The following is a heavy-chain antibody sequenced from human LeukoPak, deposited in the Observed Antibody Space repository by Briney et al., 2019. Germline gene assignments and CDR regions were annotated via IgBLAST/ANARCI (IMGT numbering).Heavy chain of an antibody. CDR1: GYTFTSYD. V-gene: IGHV1-69*05. J-gene: IGHJ3*02. Sequence: ASVKVSCKASGYTFTSYDINWVRQATGQGLEWMGGIIPIFGTANYAQKFQGRVTITTDESTSTAYMELSSLRSEDTAVYYCARGRRWLQLPSGTRDAFDIWGQGTMVTVSS. CDR2: IIPIFGTA. CDR3: ARGRRWLQLPSGTRDAFDI. D-gene: IGHD5-24*01.